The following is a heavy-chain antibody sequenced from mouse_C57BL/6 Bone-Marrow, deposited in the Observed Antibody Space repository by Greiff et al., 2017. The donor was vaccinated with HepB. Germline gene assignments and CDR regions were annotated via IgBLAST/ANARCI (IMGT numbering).Heavy chain of an antibody. V-gene: IGHV1-47*01. Sequence: QVHVKQSGAELVKPGASVKMSCKASGYTFTTYPIEWMKQNHGKSLEWIGNFHPYNDDTKYNEKFKGKATLTVEQSSSTVYLELSRLTSDDSAVYYCARQIYYGNYDWYFDVWGTGTTVTVSS. CDR3: ARQIYYGNYDWYFDV. D-gene: IGHD2-1*01. J-gene: IGHJ1*03. CDR1: GYTFTTYP. CDR2: FHPYNDDT.